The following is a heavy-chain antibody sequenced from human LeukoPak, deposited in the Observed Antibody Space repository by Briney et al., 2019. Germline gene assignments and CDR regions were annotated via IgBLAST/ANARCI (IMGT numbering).Heavy chain of an antibody. Sequence: ASVTVSCQASGGTFRNYGLNWVRQATGQGLEWMGGFIPILGTAKYAQKLQGRVTITADESTSTGYMELSSLRYEDTAVYYCARGLYCSSSTSCYDYGMDVWGQGTTVTVSS. D-gene: IGHD2-2*01. CDR2: FIPILGTA. V-gene: IGHV1-69*01. CDR3: ARGLYCSSSTSCYDYGMDV. CDR1: GGTFRNYG. J-gene: IGHJ6*02.